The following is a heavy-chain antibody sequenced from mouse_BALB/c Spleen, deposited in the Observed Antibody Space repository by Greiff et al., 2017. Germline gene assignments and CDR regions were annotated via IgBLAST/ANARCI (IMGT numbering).Heavy chain of an antibody. Sequence: EVQLQQSGPELVKPGASVKVSCKASGYAFTSYNMYWVKQSHGKSLEWIGYIDPYNGGTSYNQKFKGKATLTVDKSSSTAYMHLNSLTSEDSAVYYCARNSDYYGSSYWFAYWGQGTLVTVSA. J-gene: IGHJ3*01. CDR3: ARNSDYYGSSYWFAY. V-gene: IGHV1S135*01. CDR2: IDPYNGGT. CDR1: GYAFTSYN. D-gene: IGHD1-1*01.